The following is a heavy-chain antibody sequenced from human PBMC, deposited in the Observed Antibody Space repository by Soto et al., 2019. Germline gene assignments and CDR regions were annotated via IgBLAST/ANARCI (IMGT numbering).Heavy chain of an antibody. CDR2: ISCSGGST. CDR3: AYSRTPFAY. CDR1: GFTPSTNY. J-gene: IGHJ4*02. Sequence: AGGSLRLRRAASGFTPSTNYMSWVRQAPGKGLEWVSVISCSGGSTYYADSVKGRFTISRDNSKNTLYLQMNSLRAEDTAVYYCAYSRTPFAYWGQGTLVTVSS. D-gene: IGHD6-13*01. V-gene: IGHV3-23*01.